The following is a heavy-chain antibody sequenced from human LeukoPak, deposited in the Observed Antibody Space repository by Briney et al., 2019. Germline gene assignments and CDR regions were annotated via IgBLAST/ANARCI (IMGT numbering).Heavy chain of an antibody. Sequence: ASVKVSCKASGYTFTSYGISWVRQAPGQGLEWMGWISAYNGNTNYAQKLQGRATMTTDTSTSTAYMELRSLRSDDTAVYYCARERGWHFYYYGMDVWGQGTTVTVSS. CDR2: ISAYNGNT. J-gene: IGHJ6*02. V-gene: IGHV1-18*01. D-gene: IGHD2-15*01. CDR3: ARERGWHFYYYGMDV. CDR1: GYTFTSYG.